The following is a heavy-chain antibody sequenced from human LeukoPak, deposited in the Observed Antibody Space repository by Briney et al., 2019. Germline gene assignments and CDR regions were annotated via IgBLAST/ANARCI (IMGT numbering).Heavy chain of an antibody. D-gene: IGHD1-26*01. CDR2: INSDGSST. Sequence: GGSLRLSCAASGFTFSSYWMHWVRQAPGKGLVWVSRINSDGSSTSYADSVKGRFTISRDNAKNTLYLQMNSLRAEDTAVYYCARAGGARKWELLMAFDYWGQGTLVTVSS. V-gene: IGHV3-74*01. J-gene: IGHJ4*02. CDR3: ARAGGARKWELLMAFDY. CDR1: GFTFSSYW.